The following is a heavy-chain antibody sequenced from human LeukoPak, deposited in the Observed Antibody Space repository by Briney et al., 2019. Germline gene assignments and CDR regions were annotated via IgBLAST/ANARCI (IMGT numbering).Heavy chain of an antibody. CDR3: ARGRILGANHDAFDI. CDR1: GGSITSSSYY. V-gene: IGHV4-39*07. D-gene: IGHD1-26*01. Sequence: SETLSLTCTVSGGSITSSSYYWGWIRQAPGRGLEWIGSIYNSGDTYYNPSLKGRVSISVATSKTQFSLRLSSVTAADTAVYFCARGRILGANHDAFDIWGQGTMVAVSS. CDR2: IYNSGDT. J-gene: IGHJ3*02.